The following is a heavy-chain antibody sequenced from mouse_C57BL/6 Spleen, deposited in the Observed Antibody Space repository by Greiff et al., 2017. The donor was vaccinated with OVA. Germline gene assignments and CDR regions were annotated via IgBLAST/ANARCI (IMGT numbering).Heavy chain of an antibody. CDR1: GYTFTSYW. CDR3: VPAYYSNPAWFAY. CDR2: IHPNSGST. J-gene: IGHJ3*01. V-gene: IGHV1-64*01. Sequence: VQLQQPGAELVKPGASVKLSCKASGYTFTSYWMHWVKQRPGQGLEWIGMIHPNSGSTNYNEKFKSKATLTVDKSSSTAYMQLSSLTSEDSAVYYCVPAYYSNPAWFAYWGQGTLVTVSA. D-gene: IGHD2-5*01.